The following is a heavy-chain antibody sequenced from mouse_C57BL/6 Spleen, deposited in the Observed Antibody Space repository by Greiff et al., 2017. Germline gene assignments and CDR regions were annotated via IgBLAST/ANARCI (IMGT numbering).Heavy chain of an antibody. J-gene: IGHJ2*01. V-gene: IGHV5-9*01. CDR3: ARHYCGSSRYFDY. D-gene: IGHD1-1*01. Sequence: DVKLVESGGGLVKPGGSLKLSCAASGFTFSSYTMSWVRQTPETRLEWVATISGGGGNTYYPDSVKGRFTISRDNAKNTLYLQMSSLRSEDTALYYCARHYCGSSRYFDYWGQGTTLTVSS. CDR2: ISGGGGNT. CDR1: GFTFSSYT.